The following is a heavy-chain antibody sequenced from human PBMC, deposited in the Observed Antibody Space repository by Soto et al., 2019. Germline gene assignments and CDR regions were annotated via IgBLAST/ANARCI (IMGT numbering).Heavy chain of an antibody. J-gene: IGHJ4*02. D-gene: IGHD3-9*01. CDR3: AKDYHRLRYFDLLPSAQGYYFDY. CDR1: GFTFSSYA. Sequence: EVQLLESGGGLVQPGGSLRLSCAASGFTFSSYAMSWVRQAPGKGLEWVSAISGSGGSTYYADSVKGRFTISRDNSKNTVYLQMNSLRAEDTAVYYCAKDYHRLRYFDLLPSAQGYYFDYWGQGTLVTVSS. CDR2: ISGSGGST. V-gene: IGHV3-23*01.